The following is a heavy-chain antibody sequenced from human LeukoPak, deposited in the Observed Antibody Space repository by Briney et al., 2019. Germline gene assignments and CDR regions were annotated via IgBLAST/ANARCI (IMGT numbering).Heavy chain of an antibody. V-gene: IGHV1-69*05. CDR1: GGTFSSYA. J-gene: IGHJ6*03. CDR3: ASGVRDVPTRSPGEYYYMDV. Sequence: SVKVSCKASGGTFSSYAISWVRQAPGQGLEGMGGIIPIFGTANYAQTFQGRVTITTDESTSTAYMALSSLRSEDTAVYYCASGVRDVPTRSPGEYYYMDVWGKGTTVTVSS. D-gene: IGHD5-24*01. CDR2: IIPIFGTA.